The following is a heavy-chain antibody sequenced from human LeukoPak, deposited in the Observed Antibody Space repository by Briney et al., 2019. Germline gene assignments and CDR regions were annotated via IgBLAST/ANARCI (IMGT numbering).Heavy chain of an antibody. CDR2: IYYSGST. V-gene: IGHV4-39*01. J-gene: IGHJ5*02. CDR1: GGSISSSSHY. CDR3: ARQRQQPVEVGWFDP. D-gene: IGHD6-13*01. Sequence: SETLSLTCTVSGGSISSSSHYWGWIRQPPGKGLEWIGSIYYSGSTYYNPSLKSRVTISVDTSKNQFSLKLNSVTAADTAVYYCARQRQQPVEVGWFDPWGHGTLVTVSS.